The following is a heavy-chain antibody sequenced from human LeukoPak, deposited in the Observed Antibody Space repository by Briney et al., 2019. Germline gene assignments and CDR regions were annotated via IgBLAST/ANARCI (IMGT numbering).Heavy chain of an antibody. V-gene: IGHV4-34*01. J-gene: IGHJ4*02. CDR2: INHSGST. D-gene: IGHD6-13*01. Sequence: SETLSLTCAVYGGSFSGYYWSWIRQPPGKGLEWLGEINHSGSTNYNPSLKSRVTISVDTSKNQFSLKLSSVTAADTAVYYCARAAAPPHSFDYWGQGTLVTVSS. CDR1: GGSFSGYY. CDR3: ARAAAPPHSFDY.